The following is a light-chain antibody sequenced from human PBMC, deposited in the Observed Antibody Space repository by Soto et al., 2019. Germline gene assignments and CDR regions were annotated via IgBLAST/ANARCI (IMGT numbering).Light chain of an antibody. Sequence: EIVLTQSPATLSLSPGERATLSCRARQSVSSYLAWYQQKPGQAPRLLIYDASNRATGIPARFSGSGSGTDFTLTISSLEPEDFAVYYCQQRSNWPLGGNTFGPGTKVDIK. V-gene: IGKV3-11*01. CDR1: QSVSSY. CDR2: DAS. CDR3: QQRSNWPLGGNT. J-gene: IGKJ3*01.